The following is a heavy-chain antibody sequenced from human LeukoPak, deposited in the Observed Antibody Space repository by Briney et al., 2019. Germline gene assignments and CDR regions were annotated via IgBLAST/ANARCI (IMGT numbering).Heavy chain of an antibody. V-gene: IGHV5-51*01. CDR1: GYSFTTHW. J-gene: IGHJ4*02. D-gene: IGHD1-26*01. CDR3: TRQELGGSFDY. Sequence: GVSLKISCKGSGYSFTTHWIGWVRQMPGKGLEWMGIIYPGDSDTRYSPSFQGQVTISADKSISTAYLQWSSLKASDTAMYYCTRQELGGSFDYWGQGTLVSVSS. CDR2: IYPGDSDT.